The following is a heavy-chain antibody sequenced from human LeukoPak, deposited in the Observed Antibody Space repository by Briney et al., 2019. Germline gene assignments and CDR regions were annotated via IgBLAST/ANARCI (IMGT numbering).Heavy chain of an antibody. CDR2: IKQDGSEK. CDR3: APIAAAGTGRYMDV. CDR1: GFTFSSYW. Sequence: GGSLRLSCAASGFTFSSYWMSWVRQAPGKGLEWVANIKQDGSEKYYVDSVKGRFTISRDNAKNSLYLQMNSLRAEDTAVYYCAPIAAAGTGRYMDVWGKGTTVTVSS. J-gene: IGHJ6*03. D-gene: IGHD6-13*01. V-gene: IGHV3-7*01.